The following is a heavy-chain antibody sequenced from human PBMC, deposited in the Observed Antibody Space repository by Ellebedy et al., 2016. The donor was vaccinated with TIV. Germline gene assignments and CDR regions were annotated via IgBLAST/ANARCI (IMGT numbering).Heavy chain of an antibody. CDR3: ARDTSIGYSSTWWDKADYYYMDV. D-gene: IGHD6-6*01. V-gene: IGHV1-18*01. CDR1: GYSFTSYG. Sequence: AASVKVSCKASGYSFTSYGISWVRQAPGQGLEWRGWISAYNGNTNYIEKLQGRVTMTTDTSTSTVYMELRSLKSDDTAVYYCARDTSIGYSSTWWDKADYYYMDVWGKGTTVTVSS. CDR2: ISAYNGNT. J-gene: IGHJ6*03.